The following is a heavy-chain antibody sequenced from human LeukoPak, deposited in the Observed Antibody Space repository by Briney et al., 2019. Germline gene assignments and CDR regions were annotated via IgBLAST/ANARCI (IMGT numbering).Heavy chain of an antibody. CDR2: IYHSGST. Sequence: SETLSLTCAVSGGSISSSNWWSWVRPPPGKGLEWIGEIYHSGSTNYNPSLKSRVTISVDKSKNQFSLKLSSVTAADTAVYYCARARNYYDSSGYYLGRWGQGTLVTVSS. CDR1: GGSISSSNW. J-gene: IGHJ4*02. D-gene: IGHD3-22*01. V-gene: IGHV4-4*02. CDR3: ARARNYYDSSGYYLGR.